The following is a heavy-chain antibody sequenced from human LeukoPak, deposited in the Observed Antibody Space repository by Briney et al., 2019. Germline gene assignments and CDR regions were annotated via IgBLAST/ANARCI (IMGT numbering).Heavy chain of an antibody. CDR2: ISGRGVTT. J-gene: IGHJ4*02. V-gene: IGHV3-23*01. D-gene: IGHD3-10*02. Sequence: PGGSLRLSCAASGFTFSSYAVSWVRQAPGKGLEWVSTISGRGVTTYYADSVKGRFAISSDSSKNTVYLQMNSLRAEDTAVYFCAKDGDSENVRGYMGDWGQGTLVTVSS. CDR3: AKDGDSENVRGYMGD. CDR1: GFTFSSYA.